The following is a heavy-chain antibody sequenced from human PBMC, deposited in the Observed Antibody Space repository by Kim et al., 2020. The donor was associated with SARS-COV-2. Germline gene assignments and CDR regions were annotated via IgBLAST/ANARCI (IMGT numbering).Heavy chain of an antibody. CDR3: STNPGYSQVP. Sequence: GGSLRLSCAASGFTFKRAWMSWVRQAPGKGLEWVGRIKSMADGGTTDYAAPVRGRFTISRDNSNNTLYLQMNSLKSEDTAFYYCSTNPGYSQVPWGQGTLVTVSS. J-gene: IGHJ5*02. V-gene: IGHV3-15*01. CDR1: GFTFKRAW. CDR2: IKSMADGGTT. D-gene: IGHD5-18*01.